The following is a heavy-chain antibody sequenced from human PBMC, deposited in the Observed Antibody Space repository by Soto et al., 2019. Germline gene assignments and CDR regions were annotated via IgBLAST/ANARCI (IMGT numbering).Heavy chain of an antibody. D-gene: IGHD6-19*01. CDR1: GGTFSSYA. CDR2: IIPIFGTA. J-gene: IGHJ5*02. Sequence: GASVKVSCKASGGTFSSYAISWVRQAPGQGLEWMGGIIPIFGTANYAQKFQGRVTITTDTSTTTAYMELSRLRSDDTAVYYCARQPSSGWTPGWFDPWGQGTLVTVSS. CDR3: ARQPSSGWTPGWFDP. V-gene: IGHV1-69*05.